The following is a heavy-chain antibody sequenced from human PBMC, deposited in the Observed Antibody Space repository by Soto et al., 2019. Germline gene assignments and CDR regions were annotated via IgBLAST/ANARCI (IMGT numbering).Heavy chain of an antibody. V-gene: IGHV2-5*02. Sequence: SGPTLVKPTQTLTLTCTFSGFSLSTSGVGVGWIRQPPGKALEWLALIYWDDDKRYSPSLKSRLTITKDTSKNQVVLTMTNMDPVDTATYYCAHRELNYYGSGSWNYYFDYWGQGTLVTVSS. J-gene: IGHJ4*02. CDR2: IYWDDDK. CDR3: AHRELNYYGSGSWNYYFDY. CDR1: GFSLSTSGVG. D-gene: IGHD3-10*01.